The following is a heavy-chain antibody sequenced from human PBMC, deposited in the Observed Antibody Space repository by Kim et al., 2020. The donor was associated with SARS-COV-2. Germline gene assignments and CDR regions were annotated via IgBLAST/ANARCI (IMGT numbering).Heavy chain of an antibody. V-gene: IGHV3-20*01. CDR2: INWNGGST. J-gene: IGHJ6*02. Sequence: GGSLRLSCAASGFTFDDYGMSWVRQAPGKGLEWVSGINWNGGSTGYADSVKGRFTISRDNAKNSLYLQMNSLRAEDTALYHCARGLTMVRFEYYGMDVWGQGTTVTVSS. CDR3: ARGLTMVRFEYYGMDV. D-gene: IGHD3-10*01. CDR1: GFTFDDYG.